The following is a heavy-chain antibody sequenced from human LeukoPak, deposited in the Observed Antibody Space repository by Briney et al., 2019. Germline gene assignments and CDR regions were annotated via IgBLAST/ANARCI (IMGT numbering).Heavy chain of an antibody. D-gene: IGHD3-10*01. CDR1: GGSFSGYY. CDR3: ARGAIRFAFD. Sequence: SETLSLTCAVYGGSFSGYYWSWIRQPPGKGLEWIGEINHSGSTNYNPSLESRVTISVDTSKNQFSLKLSSVTAADTAVYYCARGAIRFAFDWGQGTLVTVSS. J-gene: IGHJ4*02. V-gene: IGHV4-34*01. CDR2: INHSGST.